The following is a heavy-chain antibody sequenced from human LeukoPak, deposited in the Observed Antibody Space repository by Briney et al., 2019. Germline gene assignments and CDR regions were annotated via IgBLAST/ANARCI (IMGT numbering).Heavy chain of an antibody. CDR2: ISSSSSYR. CDR3: ARGVVVVPAARWFDP. V-gene: IGHV3-21*01. D-gene: IGHD2-2*01. J-gene: IGHJ5*02. Sequence: GGSLRLSCAASGFTFSSYSMNWVRQAPGKGLEWVSSISSSSSYRYYADSVKGRFTISRDNAKNSLHLQMNSLRAEDTAVYYCARGVVVVPAARWFDPWGQGTLSPSPQ. CDR1: GFTFSSYS.